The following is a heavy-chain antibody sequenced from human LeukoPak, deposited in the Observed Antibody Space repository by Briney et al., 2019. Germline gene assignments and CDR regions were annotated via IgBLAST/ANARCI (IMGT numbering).Heavy chain of an antibody. D-gene: IGHD6-19*01. V-gene: IGHV3-30*18. CDR2: ISYDGSNK. CDR1: GFTFSSYG. J-gene: IGHJ5*02. Sequence: PGRSLRLSCAASGFTFSSYGMHWVRQAPGKGLEWVAVISYDGSNKYYADSVKGRFTISRDNSKNTLYLQMNSLRAEDTAVYYYAKDGGSGWFNWFDPWGQGTLVTVSS. CDR3: AKDGGSGWFNWFDP.